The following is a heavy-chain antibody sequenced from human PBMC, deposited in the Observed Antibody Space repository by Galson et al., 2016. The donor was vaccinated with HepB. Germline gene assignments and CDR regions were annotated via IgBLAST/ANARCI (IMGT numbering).Heavy chain of an antibody. Sequence: SLRLSCAVSGFTFDDYTMHWVRQAPGKGLEWISLISWDGRSPFYTDSVEGRFTISRDNRKNTLYLQMNSLTIDDTAVYYCGKDWGSLWESSGKGMDVWGQGTTAIVSS. D-gene: IGHD3-10*01. CDR2: ISWDGRSP. V-gene: IGHV3-43*01. J-gene: IGHJ6*02. CDR1: GFTFDDYT. CDR3: GKDWGSLWESSGKGMDV.